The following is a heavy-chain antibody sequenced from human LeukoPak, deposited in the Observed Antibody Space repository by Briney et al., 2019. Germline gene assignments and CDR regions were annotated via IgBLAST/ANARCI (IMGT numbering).Heavy chain of an antibody. J-gene: IGHJ4*02. Sequence: GGSLRLSCAASGFTFTIFGLNWVRQAPGKGLEWVAVIWYDGSNKYYADSVKGRFTISRDNSKNTLYLQMNSLRAGDTAVYYCARVSGLAVAGRIDYWGQGTLVTVSS. CDR1: GFTFTIFG. CDR2: IWYDGSNK. V-gene: IGHV3-33*08. CDR3: ARVSGLAVAGRIDY. D-gene: IGHD6-19*01.